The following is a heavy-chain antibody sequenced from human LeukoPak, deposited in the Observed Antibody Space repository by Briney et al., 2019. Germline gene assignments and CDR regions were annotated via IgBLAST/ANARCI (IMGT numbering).Heavy chain of an antibody. J-gene: IGHJ5*02. CDR3: ARDVPHIVVVTSHWFDP. D-gene: IGHD2-21*02. CDR1: GFTFSSYA. Sequence: GRSLRLSCAASGFTFSSYAMHWVRQAPGKGLEWVAVISYDGSNKYYADSVKGRFTISRDNSKNTLYLQMNSLRAEDTAMYYCARDVPHIVVVTSHWFDPWGQGTLVTVSS. V-gene: IGHV3-30-3*01. CDR2: ISYDGSNK.